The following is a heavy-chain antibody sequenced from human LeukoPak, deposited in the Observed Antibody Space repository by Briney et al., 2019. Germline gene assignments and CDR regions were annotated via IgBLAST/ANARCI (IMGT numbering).Heavy chain of an antibody. J-gene: IGHJ5*02. CDR2: ISYDENYR. D-gene: IGHD3-10*01. CDR1: GSSFGTYG. V-gene: IGHV3-30*18. CDR3: AKDLRAHRGSGGPYVDT. Sequence: GRSLRLSCAASGSSFGTYGMHWVRQAPGKGLEWVALISYDENYRNYADSVRGRFSISRDTSRNTLFLQMNGLRTEDTAVYYCAKDLRAHRGSGGPYVDTWGQGTLVTVSS.